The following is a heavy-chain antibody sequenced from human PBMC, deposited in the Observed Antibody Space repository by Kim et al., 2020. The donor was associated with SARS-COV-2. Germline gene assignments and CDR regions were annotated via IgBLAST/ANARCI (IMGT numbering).Heavy chain of an antibody. J-gene: IGHJ4*02. Sequence: GGSLRLSCAASGFTFSSYSMNWVRQAPGKGLEWVSSISSSSSYIYYADSVKGRFTISRDNAKNSLSLQMNSLRAEDTAVYYCAREVTTPGGAAATWVWGQGTLVTVSS. D-gene: IGHD6-13*01. CDR3: AREVTTPGGAAATWV. CDR1: GFTFSSYS. V-gene: IGHV3-21*01. CDR2: ISSSSSYI.